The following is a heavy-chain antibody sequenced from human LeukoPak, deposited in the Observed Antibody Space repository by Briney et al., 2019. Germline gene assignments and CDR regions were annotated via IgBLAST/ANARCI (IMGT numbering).Heavy chain of an antibody. J-gene: IGHJ4*02. CDR3: VKDATTLVKYFDY. CDR1: GFTFDDYA. D-gene: IGHD5-18*01. V-gene: IGHV3-9*01. Sequence: PGGSLRLSCAASGFTFDDYAMHWVRQAPGKGLEWGSGISWNSGSIGYADSVKGRFTISRDNAKNSLYLQMNSLRAEDTALYYCVKDATTLVKYFDYWGQGTLVTVSS. CDR2: ISWNSGSI.